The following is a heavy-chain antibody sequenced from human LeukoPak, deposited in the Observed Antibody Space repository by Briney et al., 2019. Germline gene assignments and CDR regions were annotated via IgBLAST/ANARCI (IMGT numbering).Heavy chain of an antibody. V-gene: IGHV2-70*04. CDR2: IDWDDVK. CDR3: ARAYSSGWPFNFDY. CDR1: GFSLSTSGMR. D-gene: IGHD6-19*01. Sequence: ESGPALVKPTQTLTLTRTFSGFSLSTSGMRVSWIRQPPGKALEWLARIDWDDVKFYSTSLKTRLTISKDTSKNQVVLTMTNMDPVDTATYYCARAYSSGWPFNFDYWGQGTLVTVSS. J-gene: IGHJ4*02.